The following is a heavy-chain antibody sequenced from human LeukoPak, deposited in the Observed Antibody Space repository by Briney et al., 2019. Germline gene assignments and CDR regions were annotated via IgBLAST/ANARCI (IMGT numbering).Heavy chain of an antibody. V-gene: IGHV1-2*02. CDR3: ARDLRYYDSSGYRNQMNYYYYYMDV. CDR1: GYTFTGYY. Sequence: GASVKASCKASGYTFTGYYMHWVRQAPGQGLEWMGWINPNSGGTNYAQKFQGRVTMTGDTSISTAYMELSRLRSDDTAVYYCARDLRYYDSSGYRNQMNYYYYYMDVWGKGTTVTISS. CDR2: INPNSGGT. D-gene: IGHD3-22*01. J-gene: IGHJ6*03.